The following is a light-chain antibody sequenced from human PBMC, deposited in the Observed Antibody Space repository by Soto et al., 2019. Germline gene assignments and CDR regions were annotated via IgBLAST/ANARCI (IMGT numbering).Light chain of an antibody. CDR3: QQYNNWPPYT. J-gene: IGKJ2*01. V-gene: IGKV3-15*01. Sequence: EIVMTQSPGTLSVSPGERATLSCRASQSLSSNLAWYQQKPGQAPRLLIYGASTRATGIPARFSGSGSGTEFTLTISSLQSEDFAVYYCQQYNNWPPYTFGQGTQLEIK. CDR2: GAS. CDR1: QSLSSN.